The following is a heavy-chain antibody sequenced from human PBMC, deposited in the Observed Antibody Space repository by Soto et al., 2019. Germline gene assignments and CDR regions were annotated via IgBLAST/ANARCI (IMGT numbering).Heavy chain of an antibody. D-gene: IGHD1-26*01. CDR1: GYNFMRYG. J-gene: IGHJ5*02. CDR3: ARWISGGYSDWFDP. V-gene: IGHV1-18*04. Sequence: QVQLVQSGAEVKKPGASVKVSCKASGYNFMRYGFTWVRQAPGQGLEWMGWINVDNGETKYPQKIQGRVTMTTDTSTSNVYMELRSLTSDDTAVYYCARWISGGYSDWFDPWGHGTLVTVSS. CDR2: INVDNGET.